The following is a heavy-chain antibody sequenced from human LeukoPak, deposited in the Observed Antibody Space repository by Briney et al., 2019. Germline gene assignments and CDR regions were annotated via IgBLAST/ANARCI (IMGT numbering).Heavy chain of an antibody. CDR3: ARVKETTTTFHYFDYYMDV. CDR2: IDHSGST. V-gene: IGHV4-34*01. D-gene: IGHD5-24*01. Sequence: SETLSLTCAVYGGSFSGYSWSWIRQPPGKGLEWIGEIDHSGSTNYNPSLKSRVTISVDTSKNQFSLKLISVTAADTAVYYCARVKETTTTFHYFDYYMDVWGQGTLVTVSS. CDR1: GGSFSGYS. J-gene: IGHJ4*02.